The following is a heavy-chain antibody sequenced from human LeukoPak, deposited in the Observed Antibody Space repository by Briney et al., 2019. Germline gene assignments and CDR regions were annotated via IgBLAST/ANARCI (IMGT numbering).Heavy chain of an antibody. J-gene: IGHJ4*02. Sequence: GGSLRLSCAVSGFPFTRFYMSWIRQAPGKGLEWISYIGLSGSPLDYADSVRGRFTIPRDNAKNSLYLEMNSLRAEDTAVYYCARKDFSSGSFSYWGQGTLVTVSS. CDR1: GFPFTRFY. D-gene: IGHD3-22*01. CDR3: ARKDFSSGSFSY. V-gene: IGHV3-11*04. CDR2: IGLSGSPL.